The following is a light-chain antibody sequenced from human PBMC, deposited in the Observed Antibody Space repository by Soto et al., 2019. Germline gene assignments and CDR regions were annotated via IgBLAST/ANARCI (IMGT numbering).Light chain of an antibody. CDR2: LNN. CDR3: QSYDSSLSAWV. V-gene: IGLV1-40*01. J-gene: IGLJ3*02. Sequence: QSALTQPPSVSGAPGQRVTISCTGSSSNIGAGYDVHWYQQIPGTAPKLLIYLNNNRPSGVPDRLSGSKSGTSASLAITGLQAEDEADDYCQSYDSSLSAWVFGGGTKLTVL. CDR1: SSNIGAGYD.